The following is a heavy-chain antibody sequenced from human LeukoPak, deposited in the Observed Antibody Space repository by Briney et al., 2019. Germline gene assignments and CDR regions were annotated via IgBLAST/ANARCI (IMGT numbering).Heavy chain of an antibody. CDR3: ASQYCSGGSCYGY. Sequence: ASVKVSCKASGYTFTSYDINWVRQATGQGLEWMGWMNPNSGDTGYTQKFQGRVTMTRDTSISTAYMELSRLRSDDTAVYYCASQYCSGGSCYGYWGQGTLVTVSS. CDR2: MNPNSGDT. J-gene: IGHJ4*02. CDR1: GYTFTSYD. V-gene: IGHV1-8*01. D-gene: IGHD2-15*01.